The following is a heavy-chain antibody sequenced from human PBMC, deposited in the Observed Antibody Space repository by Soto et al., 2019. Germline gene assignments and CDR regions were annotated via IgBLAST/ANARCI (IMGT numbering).Heavy chain of an antibody. CDR2: ISGYNDNP. J-gene: IGHJ4*02. Sequence: QVQLVQSGAEVKKPGASVKVSCKASGYTFTNYGISWVRQAPGQVLEWMGWISGYNDNPHCAQTLQGRVTMTTDTATSTDYLELRSLRADDTTVYYGARASGRCYYALSYWGQGTLATVSS. CDR3: ARASGRCYYALSY. V-gene: IGHV1-18*01. CDR1: GYTFTNYG. D-gene: IGHD3-10*01.